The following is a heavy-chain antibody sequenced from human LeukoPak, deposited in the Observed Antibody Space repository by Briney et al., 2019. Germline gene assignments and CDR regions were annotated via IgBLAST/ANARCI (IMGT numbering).Heavy chain of an antibody. CDR2: INAGNGNT. CDR3: ARGIADYYFDY. Sequence: ASVNVSCKASGYTFTSYAMHWVRQAPGQRLEWMGWINAGNGNTKYSQKFQGRVTITRDTSASTAYMELSSLRSEDTAVYYCARGIADYYFDYWGQGTLVTVSS. CDR1: GYTFTSYA. J-gene: IGHJ4*02. V-gene: IGHV1-3*01. D-gene: IGHD6-13*01.